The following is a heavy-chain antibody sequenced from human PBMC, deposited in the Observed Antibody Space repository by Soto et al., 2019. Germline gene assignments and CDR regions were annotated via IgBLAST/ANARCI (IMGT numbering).Heavy chain of an antibody. CDR1: SGSISSSNW. CDR3: ARDEVRGGGFDY. J-gene: IGHJ4*02. D-gene: IGHD3-10*01. V-gene: IGHV4-4*02. Sequence: SETLSLTCAVSSGSISSSNWWSWVRQPPGKGLEWIGEIYHSGSTNYNPSLKSRVTISVDKSKNQFSLKLSSVTAADTAVYYCARDEVRGGGFDYWGQGTLVTVSS. CDR2: IYHSGST.